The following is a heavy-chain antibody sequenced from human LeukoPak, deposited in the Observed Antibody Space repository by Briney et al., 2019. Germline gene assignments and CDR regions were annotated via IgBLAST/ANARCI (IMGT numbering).Heavy chain of an antibody. CDR3: ARGRIAVAARDYYFDY. D-gene: IGHD6-19*01. V-gene: IGHV4-4*07. CDR2: IYTSGST. CDR1: GGSISSYY. Sequence: SETLSLTCTVSGGSISSYYWSWIRQPAGKGLEWIGCIYTSGSTNYNPSLKSRVTMSVDTSKNQFSLKLSSVTAADTAVYYCARGRIAVAARDYYFDYWGQGTLVTVSS. J-gene: IGHJ4*02.